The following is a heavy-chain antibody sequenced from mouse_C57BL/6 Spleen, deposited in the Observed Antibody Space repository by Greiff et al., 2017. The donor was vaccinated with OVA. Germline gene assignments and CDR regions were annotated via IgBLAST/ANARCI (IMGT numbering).Heavy chain of an antibody. D-gene: IGHD2-10*01. CDR1: GYTFTDYY. V-gene: IGHV1-26*01. Sequence: VQLQQSGPELVKPGASVKISCKASGYTFTDYYMNWVKQSHGKSLEWIGDINPNNGGTSYNQKFKGKATLTVDKSSSTAYMELRSLTSEASAVYYGASLRFADWGQGTLVTVSA. J-gene: IGHJ3*01. CDR2: INPNNGGT. CDR3: ASLRFAD.